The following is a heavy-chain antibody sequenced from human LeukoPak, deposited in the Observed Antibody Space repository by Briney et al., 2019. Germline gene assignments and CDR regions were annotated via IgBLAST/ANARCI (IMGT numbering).Heavy chain of an antibody. CDR1: GYTFTSYD. J-gene: IGHJ4*02. Sequence: GASVKVSCTASGYTFTSYDINWVRQATGQGLEWMGWMNPNSGNTGYAQKFQGRVTMTRSTSISTAYMELSSLRSEDTAVYYCARGDTANLDYWGQGTLVTVSS. CDR2: MNPNSGNT. D-gene: IGHD5-18*01. V-gene: IGHV1-8*01. CDR3: ARGDTANLDY.